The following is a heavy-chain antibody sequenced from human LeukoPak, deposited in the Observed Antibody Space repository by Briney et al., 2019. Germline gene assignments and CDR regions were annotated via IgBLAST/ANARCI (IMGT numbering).Heavy chain of an antibody. CDR3: ARYTSNWYLDS. J-gene: IGHJ4*02. Sequence: SQTLSLTCAISGDRVSSNSAAWNWLSQSPSRGLEWLGRTYYMSKCYSDYAGSVRSRITINPDTSKNQFYLQLNPVTPEDTAIYYCARYTSNWYLDSWGQGTLVTVSS. CDR1: GDRVSSNSAA. CDR2: TYYMSKCYS. V-gene: IGHV6-1*01. D-gene: IGHD6-13*01.